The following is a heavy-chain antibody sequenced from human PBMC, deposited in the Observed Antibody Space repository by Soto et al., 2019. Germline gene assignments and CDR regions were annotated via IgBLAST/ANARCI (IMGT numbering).Heavy chain of an antibody. Sequence: PGGSLRLSCAASGFTFSSYAMSWVRQAPGKGLEWVSAISGSGGSTYYADSVKGRFTISRDNSKNTLYLQMNSLRAEDTAVYYCAKVYCSSTRCYGTYYYYGMDVWGQGTTVTVSS. J-gene: IGHJ6*02. D-gene: IGHD2-2*01. CDR3: AKVYCSSTRCYGTYYYYGMDV. V-gene: IGHV3-23*01. CDR1: GFTFSSYA. CDR2: ISGSGGST.